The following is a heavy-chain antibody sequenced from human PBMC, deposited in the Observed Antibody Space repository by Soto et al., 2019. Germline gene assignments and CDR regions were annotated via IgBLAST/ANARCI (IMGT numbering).Heavy chain of an antibody. CDR3: ARRVDRAMVTPYYYYGMDV. V-gene: IGHV1-69*06. J-gene: IGHJ6*02. D-gene: IGHD5-18*01. CDR1: GGTFSSYA. CDR2: IIPIFGTA. Sequence: QVQLVQSGAEVKKPGSSVKVSCKASGGTFSSYAISWVRQAPGQGLEWMGGIIPIFGTANYAQKFQGRVTITADKSTSTAYMELSSLRSEDTAVYYCARRVDRAMVTPYYYYGMDVLGQGTTVTVSS.